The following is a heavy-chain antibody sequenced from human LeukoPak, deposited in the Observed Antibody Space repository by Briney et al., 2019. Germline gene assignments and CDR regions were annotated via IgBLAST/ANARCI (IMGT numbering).Heavy chain of an antibody. CDR2: VSRDRT. Sequence: GASVKVSCKTSGYMFNDYTIHWVRQAPGQGLEWVGWVSRDRTKSAQKFQGTVMLTRDWTISTAYMELNTLTSDDTAVYYCARGYGSSWFDYWGQGTLITVSS. CDR1: GYMFNDYT. V-gene: IGHV1-2*02. CDR3: ARGYGSSWFDY. J-gene: IGHJ4*02. D-gene: IGHD6-13*01.